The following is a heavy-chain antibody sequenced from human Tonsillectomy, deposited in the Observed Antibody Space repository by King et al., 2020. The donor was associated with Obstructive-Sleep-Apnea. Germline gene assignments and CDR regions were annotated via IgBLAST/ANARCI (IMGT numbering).Heavy chain of an antibody. CDR2: ISWNSGSI. J-gene: IGHJ4*02. CDR1: GFNFDDYA. CDR3: AKDLSSGWYSPLDY. Sequence: VQLVESGGGLVRPGRSLRLSCAASGFNFDDYAIHWVRQAPGKGLEWVSGISWNSGSIGYADSVKGRFTISRDNAKNFLYLQMSRLRAEDTALYYCAKDLSSGWYSPLDYWGQGTLVTVSS. V-gene: IGHV3-9*01. D-gene: IGHD6-19*01.